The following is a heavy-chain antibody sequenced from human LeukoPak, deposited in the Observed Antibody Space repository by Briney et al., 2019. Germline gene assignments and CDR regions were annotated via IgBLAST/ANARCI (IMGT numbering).Heavy chain of an antibody. CDR3: AKEPREYCSSTSCPNWFDS. D-gene: IGHD2-2*01. V-gene: IGHV3-23*01. J-gene: IGHJ5*01. CDR2: ISAGGGTT. Sequence: GGSLRLSCAASGFTFNNYAMSWVRQAPGKGLEWVSAISAGGGTTYYADSVKGRFTISRDNSENTLFLQMNSLRAEDTAVYYCAKEPREYCSSTSCPNWFDSWGQGTLVTVSS. CDR1: GFTFNNYA.